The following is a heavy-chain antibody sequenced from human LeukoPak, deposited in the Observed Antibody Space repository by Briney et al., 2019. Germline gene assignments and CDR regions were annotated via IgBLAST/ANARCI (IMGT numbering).Heavy chain of an antibody. J-gene: IGHJ6*02. D-gene: IGHD6-13*01. CDR2: ISSSGSTI. CDR1: GFTFSDYY. CDR3: AKDKQLTYYYYGMDV. V-gene: IGHV3-11*01. Sequence: GGSLRLSCAASGFTFSDYYMSWIRQAPGKGLEWVSYISSSGSTIYYADSVKGRFTISRDNAKNSLYLQMNSLRTEDTALYYCAKDKQLTYYYYGMDVWGQGPTVTVSS.